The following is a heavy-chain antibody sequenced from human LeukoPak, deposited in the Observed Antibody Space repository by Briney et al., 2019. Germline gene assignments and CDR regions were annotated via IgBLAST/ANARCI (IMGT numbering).Heavy chain of an antibody. J-gene: IGHJ5*02. Sequence: SESLSLTCTVAGGSITSYYWSWIRQPPGKGLEWNVYIYYSGSTNYNPSLKSRVTISLDTSKNQFSLKLSSVTAADTAVYYWARVPPDYYYGSGSPNMFDPWGQGTLVTVSS. CDR3: ARVPPDYYYGSGSPNMFDP. CDR1: GGSITSYY. D-gene: IGHD3-10*01. CDR2: IYYSGST. V-gene: IGHV4-59*01.